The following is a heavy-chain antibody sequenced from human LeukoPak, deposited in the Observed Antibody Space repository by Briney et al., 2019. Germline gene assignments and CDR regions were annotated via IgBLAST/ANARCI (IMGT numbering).Heavy chain of an antibody. Sequence: GGSLRLSCAASRFTVSSNYMTWVRQAPGKGLEWVSVNYSGDSTYYADSVKGRFTISRDNSKNTLYLQMNSLRADDTAVYYCAGNLGAFFDYWGRGTLVTVSS. D-gene: IGHD3-16*01. CDR3: AGNLGAFFDY. J-gene: IGHJ4*02. CDR1: RFTVSSNY. V-gene: IGHV3-66*01. CDR2: NYSGDST.